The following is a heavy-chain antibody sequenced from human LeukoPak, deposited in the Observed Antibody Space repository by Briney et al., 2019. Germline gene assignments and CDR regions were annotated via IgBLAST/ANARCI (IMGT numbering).Heavy chain of an antibody. V-gene: IGHV3-66*01. CDR1: GFTVSSNY. CDR3: ARFHGSTYTFDI. J-gene: IGHJ3*02. Sequence: GGSLRLSCAASGFTVSSNYMSWVRQAPGKGLEWVSVIYSGGSTYYADSVKGRFTIPRDNSKNTLYLQMNSLRAEDTAVYYCARFHGSTYTFDIWGQGTMVTVSS. CDR2: IYSGGST. D-gene: IGHD3-10*01.